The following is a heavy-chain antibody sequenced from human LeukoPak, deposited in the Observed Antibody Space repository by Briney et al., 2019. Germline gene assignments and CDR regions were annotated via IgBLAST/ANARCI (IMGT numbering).Heavy chain of an antibody. CDR2: INHSGST. Sequence: SETLSLTCAVYGGSFSGYYWSWIRQSPGKGLEWIGEINHSGSTNYNPSLKSRVTISVDTSKNQFSLKLSSVTAADTAVYYCARGGPYGSGSSLDYWGQGTLVTVSS. D-gene: IGHD3-10*01. CDR3: ARGGPYGSGSSLDY. CDR1: GGSFSGYY. J-gene: IGHJ4*02. V-gene: IGHV4-34*01.